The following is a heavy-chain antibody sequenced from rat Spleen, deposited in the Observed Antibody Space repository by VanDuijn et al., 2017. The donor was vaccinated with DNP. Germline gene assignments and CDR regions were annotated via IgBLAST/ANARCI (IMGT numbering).Heavy chain of an antibody. CDR2: IWNTGGT. J-gene: IGHJ2*01. CDR3: ARDYSSYIYY. D-gene: IGHD1-2*01. CDR1: GFSLTSNN. V-gene: IGHV2-41*01. Sequence: QVQLKESGPGLVQPSQTLSLTCTVAGFSLTSNNVHWVRQPPGKGLEWMGVIWNTGGTRYNSALKSRLSISRDTSKSQVFLKLNSLQTEDSATYYCARDYSSYIYYWGQGVMVTVSS.